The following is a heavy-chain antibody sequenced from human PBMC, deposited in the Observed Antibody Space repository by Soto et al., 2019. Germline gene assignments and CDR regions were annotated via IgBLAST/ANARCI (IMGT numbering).Heavy chain of an antibody. D-gene: IGHD4-4*01. V-gene: IGHV4-31*11. CDR1: GGTISSGGYG. CDR3: ARVTAVTPYYLHGMDV. CDR2: IYYSGST. Sequence: PSESLSLTGAVCGGTISSGGYGWSRIRQQRGKGLEWIGYIYYSGSTYYNPPLKSRVTISVDTSKNQFSLKLSSVTAANPAVYSSARVTAVTPYYLHGMDVWGQGSTVTVPS. J-gene: IGHJ6*02.